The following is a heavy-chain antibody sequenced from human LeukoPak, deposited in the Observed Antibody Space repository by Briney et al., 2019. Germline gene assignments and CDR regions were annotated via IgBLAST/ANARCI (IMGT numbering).Heavy chain of an antibody. CDR3: ASSADTAMVGMDY. V-gene: IGHV5-51*01. CDR1: GYSFTSYW. CDR2: IYPGDSDT. Sequence: AGESLKISCKGSGYSFTSYWLGWVRQMPGKRLEWMGIIYPGDSDTRYSPSFQGQVTISADKSISTAYLQWSSLKASDTAMYYCASSADTAMVGMDYWGQGTLVTVSS. J-gene: IGHJ4*02. D-gene: IGHD5-18*01.